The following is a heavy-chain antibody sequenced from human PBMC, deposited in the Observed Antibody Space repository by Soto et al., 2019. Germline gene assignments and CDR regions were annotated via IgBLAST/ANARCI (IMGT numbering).Heavy chain of an antibody. V-gene: IGHV4-31*03. CDR1: GGSISSGGYY. D-gene: IGHD2-21*02. CDR3: ARAGLAYCGGDCYPYYYGMDV. Sequence: QVQLQESGPGLVKPSQTLSLTCTVSGGSISSGGYYWSWIRQHPGKGLEWFGYIYYSGSTYYNPSLKSRVTISVDTSKNQFSLKLSSVTAADTAVYYCARAGLAYCGGDCYPYYYGMDVWGQGTTVTVSS. J-gene: IGHJ6*02. CDR2: IYYSGST.